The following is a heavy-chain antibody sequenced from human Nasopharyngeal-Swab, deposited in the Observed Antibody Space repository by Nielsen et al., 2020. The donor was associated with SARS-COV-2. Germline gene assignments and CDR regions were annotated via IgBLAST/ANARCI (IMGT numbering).Heavy chain of an antibody. CDR2: IIPIFGTA. D-gene: IGHD3-22*01. V-gene: IGHV1-69*13. J-gene: IGHJ6*03. CDR1: GGTFSSYA. CDR3: ARGGDYYDSSGYYYASYYYMDV. Sequence: SVTVSCKASGGTFSSYAISWVRQAPGQGLEWMGGIIPIFGTANYAQKFQGRVTITADESTSTAYMELSSLRSEDTAVYYCARGGDYYDSSGYYYASYYYMDVWGKGTTVTVAS.